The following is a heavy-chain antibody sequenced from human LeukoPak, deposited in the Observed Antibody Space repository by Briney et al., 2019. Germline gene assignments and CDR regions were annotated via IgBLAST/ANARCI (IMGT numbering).Heavy chain of an antibody. D-gene: IGHD5-24*01. V-gene: IGHV3-7*01. CDR1: EFTFSSYW. J-gene: IGHJ4*02. CDR3: ARDHARDGYNF. CDR2: IKQDGSEK. Sequence: PGGSLRLSCAASEFTFSSYWMNWVRQAPGKGLEWVANIKQDGSEKYYVDSVKGRFTISRDNAQNSLYLQVNSLRVEDTAIYYCARDHARDGYNFWGQGTLVTVSS.